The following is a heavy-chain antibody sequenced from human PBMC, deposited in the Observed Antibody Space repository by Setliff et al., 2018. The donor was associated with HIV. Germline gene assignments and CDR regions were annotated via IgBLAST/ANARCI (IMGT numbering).Heavy chain of an antibody. J-gene: IGHJ4*02. CDR3: GKGWGGKALADH. V-gene: IGHV4-39*07. CDR1: GGSISIGSYY. CDR2: IYYSGGT. D-gene: IGHD2-15*01. Sequence: SETLSLTCSVSGGSISIGSYYWGWFRQPPGKGLEWIGTIYYSGGTFYADPVKGRFTISRDNSKNTLYPQMNNLRTEETATYYCGKGWGGKALADHWGQGTLVTVSS.